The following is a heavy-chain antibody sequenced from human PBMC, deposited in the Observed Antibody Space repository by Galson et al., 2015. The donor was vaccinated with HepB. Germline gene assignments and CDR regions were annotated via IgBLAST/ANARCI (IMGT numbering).Heavy chain of an antibody. CDR2: ISWDGGST. V-gene: IGHV3-43*01. Sequence: SLRLSCAASGFTFDDYTMHWVRQAPGKGLEWVSLISWDGGSTYYADSVKGRFTISRDNSKNSLYLQMNSLRTEDTAFYYCAKDMGGSDYGDLFNFDYWGQGTLVTVSS. CDR3: AKDMGGSDYGDLFNFDY. J-gene: IGHJ4*02. D-gene: IGHD4-17*01. CDR1: GFTFDDYT.